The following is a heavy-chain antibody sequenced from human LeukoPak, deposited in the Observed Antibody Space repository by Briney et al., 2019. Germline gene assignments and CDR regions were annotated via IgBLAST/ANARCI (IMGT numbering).Heavy chain of an antibody. CDR2: INHSGST. J-gene: IGHJ4*02. Sequence: KSSETLSLTCAVSGGSISSGGYSWSWIRQPPGKGLEWIGEINHSGSTNYNPSLKSRVTISVDTSKNQFSLKLSSVTAADTAVYYCARPGRFNYDILTGYGRPEYYFDYWGQGTLVTVSS. D-gene: IGHD3-9*01. CDR3: ARPGRFNYDILTGYGRPEYYFDY. CDR1: GGSISSGGYS. V-gene: IGHV4-30-2*01.